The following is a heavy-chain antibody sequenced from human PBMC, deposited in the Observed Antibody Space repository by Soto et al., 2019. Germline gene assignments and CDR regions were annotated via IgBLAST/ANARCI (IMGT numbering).Heavy chain of an antibody. D-gene: IGHD2-15*01. Sequence: PGGSLRLSCAASGFTFSSYGMHWVRQAPGKGLEWVAVIWYDGSNKYYADSVKGRFTISRDNSKNTLYLQMNSLRAEDTAVYYCARGCSGGSCRNDLAQPFDYWGQGTLVTVSS. J-gene: IGHJ4*02. CDR1: GFTFSSYG. CDR2: IWYDGSNK. CDR3: ARGCSGGSCRNDLAQPFDY. V-gene: IGHV3-33*01.